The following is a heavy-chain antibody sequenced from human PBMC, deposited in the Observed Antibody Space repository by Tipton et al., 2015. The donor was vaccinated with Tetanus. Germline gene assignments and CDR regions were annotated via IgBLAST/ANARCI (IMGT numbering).Heavy chain of an antibody. CDR2: IISSGGTT. CDR3: VKHLIPGRAYFDS. D-gene: IGHD2-2*01. CDR1: GFTFSIYG. V-gene: IGHV3-23*01. Sequence: SLRLSCAASGFTFSIYGMSWARQAPGKGLEWVARIISSGGTTNYADSVKGRFTISRDNSKNTLYLQLSSLRVEDTAVYYCVKHLIPGRAYFDSWGLGTLVTVSS. J-gene: IGHJ4*02.